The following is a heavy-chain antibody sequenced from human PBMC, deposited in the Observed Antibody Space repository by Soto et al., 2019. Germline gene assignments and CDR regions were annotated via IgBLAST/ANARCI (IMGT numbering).Heavy chain of an antibody. V-gene: IGHV1-69*12. CDR1: GGTFSSYA. CDR2: IIPIFGTA. J-gene: IGHJ5*02. D-gene: IGHD6-13*01. CDR3: ARDQWSRADAGPAYRSSWYFWFDP. Sequence: QVQLVQSGAEVKKPGSSVKVSCKASGGTFSSYAISWVRQAPGQGLEWMGGIIPIFGTANYAQKFQGRVTSTADESTSTDYMELSSLRSEDTAVYYCARDQWSRADAGPAYRSSWYFWFDPWGQGTLVTVSS.